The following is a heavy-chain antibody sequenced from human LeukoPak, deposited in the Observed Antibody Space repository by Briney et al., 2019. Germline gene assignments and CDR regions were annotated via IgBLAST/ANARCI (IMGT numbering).Heavy chain of an antibody. Sequence: ASVKVSCKASGYTFTSYDINWVRQATGQGLEWMGWMNPNSGNTGYAQKFQGRVTMTRNTSISTAYMELSSLRSEDTAVHYCARIDQNSGSYSDYWGQGTLVTVSS. CDR1: GYTFTSYD. J-gene: IGHJ4*02. D-gene: IGHD1-26*01. CDR2: MNPNSGNT. V-gene: IGHV1-8*01. CDR3: ARIDQNSGSYSDY.